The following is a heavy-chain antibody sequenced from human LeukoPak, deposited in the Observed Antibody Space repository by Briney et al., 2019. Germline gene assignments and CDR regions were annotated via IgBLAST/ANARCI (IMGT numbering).Heavy chain of an antibody. V-gene: IGHV1-18*01. J-gene: IGHJ4*02. CDR3: ARAYYSPFDY. Sequence: GASVKVSCKASGYTFTSYSIRWVRPAPEQGLGWMGWISAYNGNTNYAQKLQGRVTMTTDTSTRTAYMELRSLRSDDTAVYYCARAYYSPFDYWGQGTLVTVSS. CDR2: ISAYNGNT. CDR1: GYTFTSYS. D-gene: IGHD1-26*01.